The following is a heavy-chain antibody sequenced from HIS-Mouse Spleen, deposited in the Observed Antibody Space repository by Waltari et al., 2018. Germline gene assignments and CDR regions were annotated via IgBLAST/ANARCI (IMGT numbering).Heavy chain of an antibody. V-gene: IGHV3-30*18. CDR3: AKASSGWLDY. CDR1: GFTFRSHG. Sequence: QVQLVESGGGVVQPGSSLRLSCAASGFTFRSHGRHWVRQAPGKGLEWVAVISYDGSNKYYADSVKGRFTISRDNSKNTLYLQMNSLRAEDTAVYYCAKASSGWLDYWGQGTLVTVSS. D-gene: IGHD6-19*01. J-gene: IGHJ4*02. CDR2: ISYDGSNK.